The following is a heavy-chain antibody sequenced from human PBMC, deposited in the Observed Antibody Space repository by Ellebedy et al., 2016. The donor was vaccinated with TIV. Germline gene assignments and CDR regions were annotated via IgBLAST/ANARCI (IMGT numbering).Heavy chain of an antibody. CDR2: IYSGGST. CDR1: GFTVSSNY. Sequence: GGSLRLSCAASGFTVSSNYMSWVRQAPGKGLEWVSVIYSGGSTYYADSVKGRFTISRHNSKNTLYLQMNSLRAEDTAVYYCARAARYYDILTGYYGGWFDPWGQGTLVTVSS. V-gene: IGHV3-53*04. CDR3: ARAARYYDILTGYYGGWFDP. J-gene: IGHJ5*02. D-gene: IGHD3-9*01.